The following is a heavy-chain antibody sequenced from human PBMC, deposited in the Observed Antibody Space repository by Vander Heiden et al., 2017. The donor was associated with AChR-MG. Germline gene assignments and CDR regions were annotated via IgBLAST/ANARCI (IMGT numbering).Heavy chain of an antibody. CDR2: ISGSGGTT. V-gene: IGHV3-23*01. D-gene: IGHD2-2*01. Sequence: EVQLLASGGDLAQPGGPLRPSGAASGVTCGSNARSWVRQAPGDGREWVSFISGSGGTTYHADSVTGRFTISRDNSKNTLYLQMNRLRAEDTAVYYCAKGYTSTSRVPWDHWGQGTLVTVSS. CDR1: GVTCGSNA. CDR3: AKGYTSTSRVPWDH. J-gene: IGHJ4*02.